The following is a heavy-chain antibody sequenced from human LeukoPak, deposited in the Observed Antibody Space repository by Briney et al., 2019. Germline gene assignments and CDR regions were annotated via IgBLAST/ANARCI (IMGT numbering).Heavy chain of an antibody. CDR3: ARGPGIAVAGVFDY. Sequence: GASVKVSCKASGYTFTSYGINWVRQAPGQGLEWMGWISGHNGHTNYVQKMQGRVTMTTDTSTHTAYMELRNLTSDDTAVYYCARGPGIAVAGVFDYWGQGSLVTVSS. V-gene: IGHV1-18*04. CDR2: ISGHNGHT. J-gene: IGHJ4*02. D-gene: IGHD6-19*01. CDR1: GYTFTSYG.